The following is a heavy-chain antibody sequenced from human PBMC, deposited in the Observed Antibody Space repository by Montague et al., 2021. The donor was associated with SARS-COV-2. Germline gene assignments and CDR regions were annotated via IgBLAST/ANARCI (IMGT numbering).Heavy chain of an antibody. D-gene: IGHD3-16*02. CDR1: GGSISSGGYY. J-gene: IGHJ4*02. CDR2: IYYSGST. V-gene: IGHV4-31*03. Sequence: TLSLTCTVSGGSISSGGYYWSWIRQHPGKGLEWIEYIYYSGSTYYNPSLKSRVTISVDTSKNQFSLKLSSVTAADTAVYYCARMFYDYVWETSRYRGNYFDSWGQGTLVTVSS. CDR3: ARMFYDYVWETSRYRGNYFDS.